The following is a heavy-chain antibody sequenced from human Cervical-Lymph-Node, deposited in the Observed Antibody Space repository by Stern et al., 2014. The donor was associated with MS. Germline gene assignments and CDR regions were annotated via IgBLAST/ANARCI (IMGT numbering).Heavy chain of an antibody. V-gene: IGHV5-51*01. CDR1: GYSFTSWW. J-gene: IGHJ4*02. D-gene: IGHD5-24*01. CDR3: AIDADGYNSIGY. Sequence: VQLVQSGAELKKPGESLKISCKASGYSFTSWWIGWVRQMPGKGLERMGIIYPSDSDARYSPSFQGRVTISADKSISTAYLQWSSLKASDTAMYYCAIDADGYNSIGYWGQGTLVTVSS. CDR2: IYPSDSDA.